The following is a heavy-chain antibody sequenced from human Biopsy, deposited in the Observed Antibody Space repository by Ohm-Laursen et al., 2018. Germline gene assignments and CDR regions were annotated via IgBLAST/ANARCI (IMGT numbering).Heavy chain of an antibody. D-gene: IGHD3-9*01. Sequence: SVKVSCKASGYTFTGYHVHWARQAPGQGLEWLGGNIPILGTGNYAQKFQDRVTVAADTSTSTATMELRSLRSDDTAVYYCATKLTGYFHHWGQGTLVIVSS. V-gene: IGHV1-69*06. CDR2: NIPILGTG. J-gene: IGHJ1*01. CDR3: ATKLTGYFHH. CDR1: GYTFTGYH.